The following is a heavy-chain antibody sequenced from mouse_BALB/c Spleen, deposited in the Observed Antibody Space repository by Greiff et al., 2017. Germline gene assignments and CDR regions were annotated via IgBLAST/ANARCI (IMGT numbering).Heavy chain of an antibody. V-gene: IGHV5-6*01. CDR1: GFTFSSYG. CDR3: ARQWSDYAMDY. CDR2: ISSGGSYT. J-gene: IGHJ4*01. Sequence: EVQGVESGGDLVKPGGSLKLSCAASGFTFSSYGMSWVRQTPDKRLEWVATISSGGSYTYYPDSVKGRFTISRDNAKNTLYLQMSSLKSEDTAMYYCARQWSDYAMDYWGQGTSVTVSS.